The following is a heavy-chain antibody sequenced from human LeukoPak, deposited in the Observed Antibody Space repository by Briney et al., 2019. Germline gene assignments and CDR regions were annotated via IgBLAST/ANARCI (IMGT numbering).Heavy chain of an antibody. D-gene: IGHD1-26*01. CDR1: GGSISSSNW. V-gene: IGHV4-4*02. CDR2: IYHRGNT. CDR3: ARDRVGATLVGRRENYYYMDV. Sequence: SETLSLTCAVSGGSISSSNWWNWVRQTPGKGLEWIGEIYHRGNTHYNPSLKSRVTISVDKSKNQFSLKLSSVTAADTAVYYCARDRVGATLVGRRENYYYMDVWGKGTTVTVSS. J-gene: IGHJ6*03.